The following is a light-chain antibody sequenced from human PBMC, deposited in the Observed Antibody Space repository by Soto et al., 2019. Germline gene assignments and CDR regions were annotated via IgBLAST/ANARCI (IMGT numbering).Light chain of an antibody. V-gene: IGLV1-51*01. J-gene: IGLJ1*01. CDR1: SSNIGNNY. Sequence: QSVLTQPPSVSAAPGQKVTISCSGSSSNIGNNYVSWYQQLPGTAPKLLIYDNNKRPSGIPDRFSGSKSGTSATLGITGLQTGDEPDYYRGTWDSSLSAGRVFGTGTKLTVL. CDR3: GTWDSSLSAGRV. CDR2: DNN.